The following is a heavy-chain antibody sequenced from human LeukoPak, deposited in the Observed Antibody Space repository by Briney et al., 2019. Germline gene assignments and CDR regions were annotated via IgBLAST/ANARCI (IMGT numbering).Heavy chain of an antibody. CDR1: AFTFSSYG. V-gene: IGHV3-23*01. Sequence: GGSLRLSCAASAFTFSSYGMSWVRQAPGKGLEWVSTISGSGGITYYADSVRGRFIISRDNSKNTLFLQMNSLRAEDTAVYYCAKPEYSSSWSPFDYWGQGTLVTVSS. CDR2: ISGSGGIT. J-gene: IGHJ4*02. CDR3: AKPEYSSSWSPFDY. D-gene: IGHD6-13*01.